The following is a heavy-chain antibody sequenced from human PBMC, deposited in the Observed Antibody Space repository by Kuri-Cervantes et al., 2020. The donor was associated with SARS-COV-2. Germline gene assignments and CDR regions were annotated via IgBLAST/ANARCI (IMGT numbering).Heavy chain of an antibody. CDR2: ISYDGSNK. CDR3: AKDGGGLPVPAYNWFDP. D-gene: IGHD2-2*01. CDR1: GFTFSSYA. Sequence: GGSLRLSCAASGFTFSSYAMHWVRQAPGKGLEWVAVISYDGSNKYYADSVKGRFTISRDNSKNTLYLQMNSLRAEDTAVYYCAKDGGGLPVPAYNWFDPWGQGTLVTVSS. V-gene: IGHV3-30-3*01. J-gene: IGHJ5*02.